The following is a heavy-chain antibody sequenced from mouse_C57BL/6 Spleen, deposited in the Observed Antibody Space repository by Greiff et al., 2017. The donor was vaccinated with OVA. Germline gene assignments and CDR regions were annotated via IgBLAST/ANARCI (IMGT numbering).Heavy chain of an antibody. CDR1: GYTFTDYE. CDR3: TRDGSRYYFDY. CDR2: IDPETGGT. Sequence: VQLQQSGAELVRPGASVTLSCKASGYTFTDYEMHWVKQTPVHGLEWIGAIDPETGGTAYNQKFKGKAILTADKSSSTAYMELRSLTSEDSAVYYCTRDGSRYYFDYWGQGTTLTVSS. J-gene: IGHJ2*01. D-gene: IGHD1-1*01. V-gene: IGHV1-15*01.